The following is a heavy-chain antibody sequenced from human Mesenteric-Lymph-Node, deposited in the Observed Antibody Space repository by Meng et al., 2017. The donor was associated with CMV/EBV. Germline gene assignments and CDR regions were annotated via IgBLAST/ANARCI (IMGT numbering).Heavy chain of an antibody. V-gene: IGHV3-74*01. Sequence: GGSLRLSCAACGFTFSNYDMHSVRQAPGKGLVWVSRINSDGRDISYADSVKGRFTISRDNAKNTLYLQMNSLRAEDTSVYYCARDYPGRDYWGQGTLVTVSS. D-gene: IGHD3-10*01. J-gene: IGHJ4*02. CDR3: ARDYPGRDY. CDR2: INSDGRDI. CDR1: GFTFSNYD.